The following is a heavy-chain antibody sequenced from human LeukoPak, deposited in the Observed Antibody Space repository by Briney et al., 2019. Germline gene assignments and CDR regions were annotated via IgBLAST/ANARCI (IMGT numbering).Heavy chain of an antibody. CDR3: ARDVRGSYSPSYFDY. CDR2: INPSGGST. D-gene: IGHD1-26*01. V-gene: IGHV1-46*01. Sequence: ASVKVSCKASGYTFTSYYMHWVRQAPGQGLEWMGIINPSGGSTSYAQKFQGRVTMTRDTSTSTVYMELSSLRSEDTAVYYCARDVRGSYSPSYFDYWGQGTLVTISS. J-gene: IGHJ4*02. CDR1: GYTFTSYY.